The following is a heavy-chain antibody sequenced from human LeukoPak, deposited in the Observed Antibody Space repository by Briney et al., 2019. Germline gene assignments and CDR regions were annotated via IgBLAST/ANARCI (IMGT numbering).Heavy chain of an antibody. Sequence: GGSLRLSCAASGFTVSINYMSWVRQAPGKGLEWVSVIYSGGNTYYADSVKGRFTISRDNSKNTVYLQMNSLRAEDTAVYYCARDSIAAAGTDYWGQGTLVTVSS. J-gene: IGHJ4*02. CDR1: GFTVSINY. D-gene: IGHD6-13*01. V-gene: IGHV3-53*01. CDR2: IYSGGNT. CDR3: ARDSIAAAGTDY.